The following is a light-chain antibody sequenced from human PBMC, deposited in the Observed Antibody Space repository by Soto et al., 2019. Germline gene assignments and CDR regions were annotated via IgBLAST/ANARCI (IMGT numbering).Light chain of an antibody. CDR2: GAS. CDR1: QSVSSSY. J-gene: IGKJ4*01. Sequence: ETVLTQSPGTLSLSPGERATLSCRASQSVSSSYLAWYQQKPGQAPRLLIYGASSRATGIPDRFSGSGSGTDFTLTISRLEPEDFGVYYCRQYGSSPLTFGGGTKVEIK. V-gene: IGKV3-20*01. CDR3: RQYGSSPLT.